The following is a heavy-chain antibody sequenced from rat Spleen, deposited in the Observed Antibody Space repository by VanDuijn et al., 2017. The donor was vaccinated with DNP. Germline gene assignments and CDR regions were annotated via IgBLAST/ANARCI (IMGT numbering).Heavy chain of an antibody. Sequence: EVQLVESGGGLVQPGNSLKLSCAASGFTFSDYYMAWVRQAPKKGLEWVAAISPSGSRPYSPDSVKGRFTISRDTAKSSLYLQMNSLKSEDTATYYCAKDRGFTYTTDYWSAMDAWGQGTSVTVSS. CDR2: ISPSGSRP. CDR1: GFTFSDYY. D-gene: IGHD1-6*01. CDR3: AKDRGFTYTTDYWSAMDA. J-gene: IGHJ4*01. V-gene: IGHV5S10*01.